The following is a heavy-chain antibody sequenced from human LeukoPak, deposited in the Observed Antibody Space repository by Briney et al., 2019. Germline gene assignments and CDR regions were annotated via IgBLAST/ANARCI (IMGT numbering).Heavy chain of an antibody. CDR3: TRGLDGDYAD. CDR1: GGSISSYY. Sequence: PSETLSLTCTVSGGSISSYYWSWIRQPPGKGLEYIGYVYYSGSTNYNPSLKSRVTISVHTSKNQFSLKLNSVAAADTAVYYCTRGLDGDYADWGQGILVTVSS. CDR2: VYYSGST. V-gene: IGHV4-59*01. J-gene: IGHJ4*02. D-gene: IGHD4-17*01.